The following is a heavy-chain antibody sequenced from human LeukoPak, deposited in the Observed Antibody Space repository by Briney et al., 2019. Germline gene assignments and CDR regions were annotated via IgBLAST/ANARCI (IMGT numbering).Heavy chain of an antibody. Sequence: GGSLRLSCAASGFTFSSYAMSWVRQAPGKGLEWVSAISGSGGSTYYADSVKGRFTISRDNSKNTLYLQMNSLRAEDTAVYYCAEVGELDYYDSSGYFPALGYWGQGTLVTVSS. D-gene: IGHD3-22*01. CDR3: AEVGELDYYDSSGYFPALGY. V-gene: IGHV3-23*01. J-gene: IGHJ4*02. CDR1: GFTFSSYA. CDR2: ISGSGGST.